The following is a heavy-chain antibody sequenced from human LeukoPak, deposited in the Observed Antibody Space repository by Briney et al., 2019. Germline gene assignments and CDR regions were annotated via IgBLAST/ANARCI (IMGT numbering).Heavy chain of an antibody. J-gene: IGHJ4*02. Sequence: PGGSLRLSCAASGFTFSSYGMHWVRQAPGKGLEWVAVISYDGSNKYYADSVKGRFTISRDNSKNTLYLQMNSLRAEDTAVHYCAKDGKAAAGLDYWGQGTLVTVSS. CDR2: ISYDGSNK. CDR3: AKDGKAAAGLDY. V-gene: IGHV3-30*18. CDR1: GFTFSSYG. D-gene: IGHD6-13*01.